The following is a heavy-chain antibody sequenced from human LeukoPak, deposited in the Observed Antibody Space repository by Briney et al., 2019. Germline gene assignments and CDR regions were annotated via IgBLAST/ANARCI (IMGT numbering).Heavy chain of an antibody. CDR2: MNPNSGNT. D-gene: IGHD5-18*01. Sequence: ASVTVSCTASGYTFTSYDINWVRQATGQGLEWMGWMNPNSGNTGYAQKFQGRVTMTRNTSISTAYMELSSLRSEDTAVYYCARAQSGYSYQLDYWGQGTLVTVSS. CDR1: GYTFTSYD. J-gene: IGHJ4*02. V-gene: IGHV1-8*01. CDR3: ARAQSGYSYQLDY.